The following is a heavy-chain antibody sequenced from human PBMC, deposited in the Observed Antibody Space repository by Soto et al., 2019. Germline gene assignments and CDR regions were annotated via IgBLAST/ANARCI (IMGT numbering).Heavy chain of an antibody. V-gene: IGHV1-69*01. J-gene: IGHJ6*02. CDR3: AREGGDYGDYVRYYYYGMDV. Sequence: QVQLVQSGAEVKKPGSSVKVSCKASGGTFSSYAISWVRQAPGQGLEWMGGIIPIFGTTNYAQKFQGRVTTTADEPTSTDYMELSSLRSEDTAVYYCAREGGDYGDYVRYYYYGMDVWGQGTTVTVSS. D-gene: IGHD4-17*01. CDR2: IIPIFGTT. CDR1: GGTFSSYA.